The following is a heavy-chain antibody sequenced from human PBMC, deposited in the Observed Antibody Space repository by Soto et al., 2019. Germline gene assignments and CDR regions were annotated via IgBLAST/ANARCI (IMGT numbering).Heavy chain of an antibody. D-gene: IGHD3-10*01. CDR3: AKDGLLWFGELGDFDY. V-gene: IGHV3-23*01. Sequence: GGSLRLSCAASGFTFSSYAMSWVRQAPGKGLEWVSAISGSGGSTYYADSVKGRFTISRDNSKNTLYLQMNSLRAEDTAVYYCAKDGLLWFGELGDFDYWGQGTLVTVSS. J-gene: IGHJ4*02. CDR2: ISGSGGST. CDR1: GFTFSSYA.